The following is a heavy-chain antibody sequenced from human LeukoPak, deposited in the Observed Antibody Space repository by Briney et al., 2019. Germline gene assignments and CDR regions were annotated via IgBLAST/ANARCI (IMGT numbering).Heavy chain of an antibody. D-gene: IGHD3-10*01. CDR2: INHSGST. J-gene: IGHJ6*03. Sequence: SETLSLTCAVYGGSFSGYYWSWIRQPPGKGLEWIGEINHSGSTNYNPSLKSRVTISVDTSKNQFSLKLSSVTAADTAVYYCARVLGESSTYYYYYMDVWGKGTTVTISS. V-gene: IGHV4-34*01. CDR3: ARVLGESSTYYYYYMDV. CDR1: GGSFSGYY.